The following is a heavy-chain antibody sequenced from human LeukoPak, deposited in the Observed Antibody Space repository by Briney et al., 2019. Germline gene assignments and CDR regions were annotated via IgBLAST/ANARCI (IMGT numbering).Heavy chain of an antibody. D-gene: IGHD2-2*01. CDR3: ARVACSSTSCLDAFDI. J-gene: IGHJ3*02. V-gene: IGHV3-48*03. CDR1: GFTFSSYE. Sequence: QPGGSLRLSCAASGFTFSSYEMNWVRQAPGKGLEWVSYISSSGSTIYYADSVKGRFTISRDNAKNSLYLQMNSLRAEDTAVYYCARVACSSTSCLDAFDIWGQGTMVTVSS. CDR2: ISSSGSTI.